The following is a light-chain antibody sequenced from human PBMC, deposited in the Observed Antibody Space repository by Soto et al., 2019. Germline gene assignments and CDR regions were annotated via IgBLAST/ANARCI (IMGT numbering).Light chain of an antibody. Sequence: QSVLSQPAAVSGSPGQSITISCPGTSSDAGGYNYVSWYQQHPYKAPKLMIYEVSNRPSGVSNRFSGSKSGNTASLTISGLQAEDEADYYCSSNTSSSTYGFGTGTKVTVL. CDR3: SSNTSSSTYG. CDR2: EVS. J-gene: IGLJ1*01. V-gene: IGLV2-14*01. CDR1: SSDAGGYNY.